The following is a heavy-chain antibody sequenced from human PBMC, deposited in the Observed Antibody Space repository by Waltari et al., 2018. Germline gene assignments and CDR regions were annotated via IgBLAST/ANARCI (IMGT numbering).Heavy chain of an antibody. V-gene: IGHV3-74*01. D-gene: IGHD6-13*01. J-gene: IGHJ4*02. Sequence: VQLVESGGGLVQPGGSLRLSCVASGFIFSRYWLDWVRQAPGKGLVWVSRINYDGSSTTYADSVKGRFTISRDNAKNTLYLHMSSLRAEDTAVYYCIRENIAAAGLESWGQGTLVTVSS. CDR1: GFIFSRYW. CDR3: IRENIAAAGLES. CDR2: INYDGSST.